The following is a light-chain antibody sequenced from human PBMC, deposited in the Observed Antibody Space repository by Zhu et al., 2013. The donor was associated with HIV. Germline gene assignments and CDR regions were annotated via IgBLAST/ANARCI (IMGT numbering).Light chain of an antibody. J-gene: IGKJ5*01. V-gene: IGKV3-20*01. Sequence: ALTQSPDTLSLSPGERATLSCRASQSVGSSHLAWYQQRPGQAPRLLIYGASTRATGIPNRFSGSGSGTDFTLTISRLEPEDSAVYYCQHYGNSFGQGTRLEIK. CDR1: QSVGSSH. CDR2: GAS. CDR3: QHYGNS.